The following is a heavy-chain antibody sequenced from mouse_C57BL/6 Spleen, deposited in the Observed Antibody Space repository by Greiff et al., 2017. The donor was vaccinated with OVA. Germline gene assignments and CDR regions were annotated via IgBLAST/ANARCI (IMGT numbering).Heavy chain of an antibody. D-gene: IGHD1-1*01. J-gene: IGHJ2*01. CDR3: ARWDYYSSSYTHYFDY. CDR2: IYPGDGDT. Sequence: QVQLQQSGPELVKPGASVKISCKASGYAFSSSWMNWVKQRPGKGLEWIGRIYPGDGDTNYNGKFKGKATLTADKSSSTAYMQLSSLTSEDSAVYFCARWDYYSSSYTHYFDYWGQGTTLTVSS. V-gene: IGHV1-82*01. CDR1: GYAFSSSW.